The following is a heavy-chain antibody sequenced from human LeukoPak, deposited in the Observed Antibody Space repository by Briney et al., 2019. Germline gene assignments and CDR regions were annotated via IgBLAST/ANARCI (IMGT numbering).Heavy chain of an antibody. J-gene: IGHJ5*02. CDR2: IHYSGST. D-gene: IGHD6-13*01. CDR1: GGSISSYY. CDR3: ARHRYSSSWYPTTFDP. V-gene: IGHV4-59*08. Sequence: SETLSLACTVSGGSISSYYWSWIRQPPGKGLEWIGHIHYSGSTNHNPSLKSRVTISVDTSKNQFSLKLSSVTAADTAVYYCARHRYSSSWYPTTFDPWGQGTLVTVSS.